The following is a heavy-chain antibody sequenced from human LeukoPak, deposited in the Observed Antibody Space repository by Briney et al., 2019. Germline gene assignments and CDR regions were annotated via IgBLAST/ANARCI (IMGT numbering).Heavy chain of an antibody. V-gene: IGHV3-13*01. Sequence: GGSLRLSCAASGFTFSSYDMHWVRQATGKGLEWVSAIGTAGDTYYPGSVKGRFTISRENAKNSLYLQMNSLRAGDTAVYYCARGTTYYYDSSGYFFDYWGQGTLVTVSS. CDR3: ARGTTYYYDSSGYFFDY. D-gene: IGHD3-22*01. CDR1: GFTFSSYD. J-gene: IGHJ4*02. CDR2: IGTAGDT.